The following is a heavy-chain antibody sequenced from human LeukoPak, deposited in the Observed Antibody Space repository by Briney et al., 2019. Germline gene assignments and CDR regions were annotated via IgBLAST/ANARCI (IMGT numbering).Heavy chain of an antibody. CDR1: GFTFSSYA. V-gene: IGHV3-30-3*01. D-gene: IGHD1-26*01. J-gene: IGHJ3*01. Sequence: PGGSLRLSCAASGFTFSSYAMHWVRQAPGKGLEWVAVISYDGSNKYYADSVKGRFTISRDNSKNTLYLQMNSLRAEDTAVYYCARDPEWEPQLGIAFDVWGQGTMVTVSS. CDR2: ISYDGSNK. CDR3: ARDPEWEPQLGIAFDV.